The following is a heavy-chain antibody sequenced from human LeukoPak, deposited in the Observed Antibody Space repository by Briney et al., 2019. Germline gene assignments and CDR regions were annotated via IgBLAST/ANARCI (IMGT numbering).Heavy chain of an antibody. D-gene: IGHD5-24*01. CDR2: ISSNGGST. CDR1: GFTFSSYA. V-gene: IGHV3-64*01. CDR3: TPDLVVARPVPIIDGS. J-gene: IGHJ5*02. Sequence: GGSLRLSCAASGFTFSSYAMHWVRQAPGKGLEYVSAISSNGGSTYYANSVKGRFTISRDNSKNTLYLQMNSLKTEDTAVYYCTPDLVVARPVPIIDGSWGQGTLVTVSS.